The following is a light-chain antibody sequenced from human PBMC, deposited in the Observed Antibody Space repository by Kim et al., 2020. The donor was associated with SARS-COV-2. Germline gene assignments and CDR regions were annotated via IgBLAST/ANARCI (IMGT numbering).Light chain of an antibody. CDR2: GNI. CDR3: QSYDSSLSGYV. V-gene: IGLV1-40*01. CDR1: SSNIGAGYD. J-gene: IGLJ1*01. Sequence: QSVLTQPPSVSGAPRQRVTISCTGSSSNIGAGYDVHWYQQLPGTAPKLLIYGNIMRPSGVPDRFSGSKSGTSASLAITGLQAEDEADYYCQSYDSSLSGYVFGSGTKVTVL.